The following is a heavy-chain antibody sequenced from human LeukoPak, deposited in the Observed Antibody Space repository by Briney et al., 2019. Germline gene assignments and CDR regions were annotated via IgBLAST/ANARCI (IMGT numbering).Heavy chain of an antibody. CDR1: EFTFSSYG. CDR2: ISYDGSNK. CDR3: AKGATTIFGVNWFDP. V-gene: IGHV3-30*18. J-gene: IGHJ5*02. Sequence: GGSLRLSCAASEFTFSSYGMHWVRQAPGKGLEWVAVISYDGSNKYYADSVKGRFTISRDNSKNTLYLQMNSLRAEDTAVYYCAKGATTIFGVNWFDPWGQGTLVTVSS. D-gene: IGHD3-3*01.